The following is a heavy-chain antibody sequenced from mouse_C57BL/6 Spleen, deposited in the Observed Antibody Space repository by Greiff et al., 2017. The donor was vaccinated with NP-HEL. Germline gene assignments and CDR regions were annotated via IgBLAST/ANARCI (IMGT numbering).Heavy chain of an antibody. V-gene: IGHV1-69*01. CDR3: ARSFYYDSFDY. J-gene: IGHJ2*01. D-gene: IGHD2-4*01. CDR1: GYTFTSYW. Sequence: QVQLQQPGAELVMPGASVKLSCKASGYTFTSYWMHWVKQRPGQGLEWIGEIDPSDSYTNYNQKFKGKSTLTVDKSSSTAYMQLSSLTSEDSAVYYCARSFYYDSFDYWGQGTTLTVSS. CDR2: IDPSDSYT.